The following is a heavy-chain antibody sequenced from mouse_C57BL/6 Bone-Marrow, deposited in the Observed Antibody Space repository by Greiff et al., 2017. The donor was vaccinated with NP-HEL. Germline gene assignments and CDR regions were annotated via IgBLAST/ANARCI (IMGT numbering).Heavy chain of an antibody. CDR3: ARDRGSNYYGRFDF. J-gene: IGHJ1*03. D-gene: IGHD1-1*01. V-gene: IGHV5-4*01. Sequence: EVQLVESGGGLVKPGGSLKLSCAASGFTFSSYAMSWVRQTPEKRLEWVATISDGGSYTYYPDNVKGRFTISRDNAKNNLYLQMSHLKSEDTAMYYCARDRGSNYYGRFDFWGTGTTVTVSS. CDR1: GFTFSSYA. CDR2: ISDGGSYT.